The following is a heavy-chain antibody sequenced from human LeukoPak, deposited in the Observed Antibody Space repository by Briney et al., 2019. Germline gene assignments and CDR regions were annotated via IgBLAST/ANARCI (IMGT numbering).Heavy chain of an antibody. D-gene: IGHD6-13*01. CDR1: GYTFTSYY. J-gene: IGHJ4*02. CDR2: INPSGGST. V-gene: IGHV1-46*01. CDR3: ASQALAAAAPFDY. Sequence: GASVKVSCKASGYTFTSYYMHWVRQAPGQGLEWMGIINPSGGSTSYAQKFQGRVTMTRDTSTSAVYMELSSLRSEDTAVYYCASQALAAAAPFDYWGQGTLVTVSS.